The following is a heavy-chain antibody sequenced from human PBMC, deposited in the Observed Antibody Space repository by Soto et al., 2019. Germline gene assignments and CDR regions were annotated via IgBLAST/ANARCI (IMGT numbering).Heavy chain of an antibody. CDR1: GGTFTNYT. D-gene: IGHD3-9*01. CDR3: EIGIGLRYFDWPFEY. J-gene: IGHJ4*02. V-gene: IGHV1-69*06. CDR2: IIPMFGTT. Sequence: QVQLVQSGAEVKKPGSSVKVSCKASGGTFTNYTISWVRQAPGQGLEWMGGIIPMFGTTNHAQKFQGRVTINANKSTTTAHMELSSLRSEDTALYYCEIGIGLRYFDWPFEYWGQGTLVTVSS.